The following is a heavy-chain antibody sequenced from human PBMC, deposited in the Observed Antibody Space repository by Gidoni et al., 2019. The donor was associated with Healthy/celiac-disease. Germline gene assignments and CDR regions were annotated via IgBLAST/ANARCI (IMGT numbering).Heavy chain of an antibody. CDR2: ISSSSSYI. CDR3: ARDKFPTVTTPSSYGMDV. D-gene: IGHD4-17*01. V-gene: IGHV3-21*01. Sequence: EVQLVESGGGLVKPGGSLRLSCAASGFTFSSYIMNWVRQAPGKGLEWVSSISSSSSYIYYADSVKGRFTISRDNAKNSLYLQMNSLRAEDTAVYYCARDKFPTVTTPSSYGMDVWGQGTTVTVSS. J-gene: IGHJ6*02. CDR1: GFTFSSYI.